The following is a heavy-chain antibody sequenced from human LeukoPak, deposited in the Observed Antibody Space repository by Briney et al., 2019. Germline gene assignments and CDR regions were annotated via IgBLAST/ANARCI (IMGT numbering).Heavy chain of an antibody. CDR2: ISSSSSTI. CDR1: GFTFSSYE. D-gene: IGHD6-19*01. CDR3: ARGLDY. Sequence: GGSLRLSCAASGFTFSSYEMNWVRQAPGKGLEWVSYISSSSSTIYYADSVKGRFTISRDNAKNSLYLQMTRLRAEDTAVYYCARGLDYWGQGTRVTVS. J-gene: IGHJ4*02. V-gene: IGHV3-48*03.